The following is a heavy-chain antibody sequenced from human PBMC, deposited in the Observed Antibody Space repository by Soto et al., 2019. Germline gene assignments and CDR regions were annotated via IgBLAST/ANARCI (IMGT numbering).Heavy chain of an antibody. D-gene: IGHD3-22*01. J-gene: IGHJ6*01. CDR3: ARDRGYYYDSSGYYYYYGMDV. CDR1: GFTFSSYG. Sequence: QVQLVESGGGVVQPGRSLRLSCAASGFTFSSYGMHWVRQAPGKGLEWVAVIWYDGSNKYYADSVKGRFTISRDNSKNTLYLQMNSLRAEDTAVYYCARDRGYYYDSSGYYYYYGMDVW. CDR2: IWYDGSNK. V-gene: IGHV3-33*01.